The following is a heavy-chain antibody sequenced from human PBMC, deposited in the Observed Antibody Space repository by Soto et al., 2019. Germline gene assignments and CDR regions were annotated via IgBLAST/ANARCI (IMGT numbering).Heavy chain of an antibody. V-gene: IGHV4-4*02. CDR3: ASVRGGYYYAMDV. Sequence: QVQLQESGPGLVKPSGTLSLTCAVSGGSISSSNWWSWVRQPPGKGLEWSGEIYNSGSTNYNPSLTSRVTISVDKSKNLFSLKLSSVTATDTAVYYCASVRGGYYYAMDVWGQGTTVTVSS. D-gene: IGHD3-10*02. CDR1: GGSISSSNW. CDR2: IYNSGST. J-gene: IGHJ6*02.